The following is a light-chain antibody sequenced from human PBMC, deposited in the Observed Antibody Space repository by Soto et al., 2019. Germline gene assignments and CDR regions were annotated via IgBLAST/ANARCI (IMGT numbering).Light chain of an antibody. J-gene: IGKJ4*01. Sequence: DIPMTQSPSSLSSSVGDRVTITCRASQTISRYLNWYQQRPGKAPNLLIYSASSLQSGVPSRFSGSGSGTDFTLTISSLQPEDFATYYCQQLERYPSTFGGGTKVDIK. CDR1: QTISRY. V-gene: IGKV1-39*01. CDR2: SAS. CDR3: QQLERYPST.